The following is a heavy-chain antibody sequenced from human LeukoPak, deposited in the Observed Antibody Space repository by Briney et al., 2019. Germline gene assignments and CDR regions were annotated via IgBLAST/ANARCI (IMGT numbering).Heavy chain of an antibody. V-gene: IGHV3-7*01. J-gene: IGHJ6*04. CDR3: AELGITMIGGV. D-gene: IGHD3-10*02. CDR2: MNAEGSEI. Sequence: SGGSLRLSCTASGFTFGDYAMSWFRQAPGKGLEWVASMNAEGSEIHYVDSVKGRFTISRDNAKNSLYLQMNSLRAEDTAVYYCAELGITMIGGVWGKGTTVTISS. CDR1: GFTFGDYA.